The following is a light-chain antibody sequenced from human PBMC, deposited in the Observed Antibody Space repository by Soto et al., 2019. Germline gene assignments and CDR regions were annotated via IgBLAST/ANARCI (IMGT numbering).Light chain of an antibody. J-gene: IGKJ4*01. Sequence: ERVMTQSPATLSVSPGERATLSRRASQSVHSNLAWYQQKPGQAPRLLIYGASTRATGIPARFSGSGSGTEFTLTINNLQSEDFALSYCQQYNNWPVTFGGGTKVEIK. CDR3: QQYNNWPVT. CDR2: GAS. V-gene: IGKV3-15*01. CDR1: QSVHSN.